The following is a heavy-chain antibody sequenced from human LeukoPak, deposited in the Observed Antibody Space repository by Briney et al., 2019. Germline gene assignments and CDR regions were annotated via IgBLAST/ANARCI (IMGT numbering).Heavy chain of an antibody. CDR2: INPNTGDT. Sequence: ASVKVSCKASRYSFTDYHLHWVRQAPGHGLEWMGRINPNTGDTDYAQRFQGRITMTRDRSISTASMELSRLNLDDTAVYYCARDQGPSGNLFDPWGQGILVTVS. D-gene: IGHD3-10*01. CDR3: ARDQGPSGNLFDP. CDR1: RYSFTDYH. J-gene: IGHJ5*02. V-gene: IGHV1-2*06.